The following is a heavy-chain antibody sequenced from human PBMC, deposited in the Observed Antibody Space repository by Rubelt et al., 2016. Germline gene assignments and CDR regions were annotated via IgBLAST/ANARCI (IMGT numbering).Heavy chain of an antibody. J-gene: IGHJ4*02. V-gene: IGHV3-11*04. Sequence: ISDSGGSTYYADSVKGRFTISRDNAKNSLYLQMNSLRAEDTAVYYCARESYSSSSFYYFDYWGQGTLVTVSS. CDR3: ARESYSSSSFYYFDY. D-gene: IGHD6-6*01. CDR2: ISDSGGST.